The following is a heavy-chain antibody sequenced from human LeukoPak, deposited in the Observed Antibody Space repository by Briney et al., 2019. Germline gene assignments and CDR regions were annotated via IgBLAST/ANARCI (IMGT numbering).Heavy chain of an antibody. CDR1: GYTFTGYY. Sequence: ASVKVSCKASGYTFTGYYMHWVRQAPGQGLEWMGRINPNSGGTNYAQKFRGRVTMTRDTSISTAYMELSRLRSDDTAVYYCARGTYYYGSSGYYSLEYWGQGTLVTVSS. D-gene: IGHD3-22*01. V-gene: IGHV1-2*06. CDR2: INPNSGGT. CDR3: ARGTYYYGSSGYYSLEY. J-gene: IGHJ4*02.